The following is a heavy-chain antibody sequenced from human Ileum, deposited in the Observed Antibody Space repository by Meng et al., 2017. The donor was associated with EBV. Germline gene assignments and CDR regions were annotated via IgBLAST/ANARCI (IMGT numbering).Heavy chain of an antibody. CDR3: ASSDYYRSDY. D-gene: IGHD3-22*01. CDR2: TSHSGST. J-gene: IGHJ4*02. CDR1: GGSISRSDW. V-gene: IGHV4-4*02. Sequence: QQQRQDAGPGLVTPSETLSLSCAGSGGSISRSDWWSWVRQPPGKGLEWIGETSHSGSTNYSPSLKSRVTISLDKSKNKLSLKLNSVTDADTAVYYCASSDYYRSDYWGQGTLVTVSS.